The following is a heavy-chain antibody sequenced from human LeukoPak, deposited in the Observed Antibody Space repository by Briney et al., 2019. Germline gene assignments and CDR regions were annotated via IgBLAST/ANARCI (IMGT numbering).Heavy chain of an antibody. Sequence: GRSLRLSCAASGFTFSSYGMHWVRQAPGKGLGWVAVISYDGSNKYYADSVKGRFTISRDNSKNTLYLQMNSLRAEDTAVYYCAKDPDVPEYSSGWYYFDYWGQGTLVTVSS. CDR3: AKDPDVPEYSSGWYYFDY. CDR2: ISYDGSNK. V-gene: IGHV3-30*18. D-gene: IGHD6-19*01. J-gene: IGHJ4*02. CDR1: GFTFSSYG.